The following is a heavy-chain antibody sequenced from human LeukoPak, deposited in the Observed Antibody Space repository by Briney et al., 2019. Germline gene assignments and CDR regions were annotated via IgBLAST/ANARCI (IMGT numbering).Heavy chain of an antibody. CDR1: GYTFTSYG. V-gene: IGHV1-18*01. CDR3: ARDCSGGSCYSPVDY. Sequence: ASVKVSCKASGYTFTSYGISWVRQAPGQGLEWMGWISAYNGNTNYAQKLQGRVTMTTDTSTSTACMELRSLRSDDTAVYYCARDCSGGSCYSPVDYWGQGTLVTVSS. D-gene: IGHD2-15*01. CDR2: ISAYNGNT. J-gene: IGHJ4*02.